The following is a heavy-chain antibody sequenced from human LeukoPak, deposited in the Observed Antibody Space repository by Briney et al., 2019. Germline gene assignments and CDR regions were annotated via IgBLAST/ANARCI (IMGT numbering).Heavy chain of an antibody. V-gene: IGHV4-30-4*08. CDR2: IYYSGST. CDR3: AGDRFTIFGVVQNWFFP. Sequence: SQTLSLTCTVSGGSISSGDYYWRWIRQPPGKGLEWIGYIYYSGSTYYNPSLKSRVTISVDTSKNQFSLKLSSVTAAGTAVYYCAGDRFTIFGVVQNWFFPWGQGTLVTVSS. D-gene: IGHD3-3*01. J-gene: IGHJ5*02. CDR1: GGSISSGDYY.